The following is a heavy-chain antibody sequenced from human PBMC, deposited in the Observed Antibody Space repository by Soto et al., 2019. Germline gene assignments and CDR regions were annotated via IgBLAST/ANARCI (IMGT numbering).Heavy chain of an antibody. V-gene: IGHV1-69*12. D-gene: IGHD1-26*01. CDR3: ARGPDSGTGRGDAYFDY. CDR2: IIPIFGTA. CDR1: GGTFSSYA. J-gene: IGHJ4*02. Sequence: QVQLVQSGAEVKKPGSSVKVSCKASGGTFSSYAISWVRQAPGQGLEWMGGIIPIFGTANYAQKFQGRVTITADESTSTAYMELSSLRSEDTAVYYCARGPDSGTGRGDAYFDYWGQGTLVTVSS.